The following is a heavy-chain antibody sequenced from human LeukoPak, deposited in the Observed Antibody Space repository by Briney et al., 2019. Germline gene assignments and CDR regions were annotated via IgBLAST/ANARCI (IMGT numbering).Heavy chain of an antibody. V-gene: IGHV4-59*08. CDR1: GGSISSYY. CDR2: IYYSGST. Sequence: SETPSLTCTVSGGSISSYYWSWIRQPPGKGLEWIGYIYYSGSTNYNPSLKSRVTISVDTSKNQFSLKLSSVTAADTAVYYCASSLYLGYCSSTSCPEPLPVNYYYYGMDVWGQGTTVTVSS. D-gene: IGHD2-2*01. J-gene: IGHJ6*02. CDR3: ASSLYLGYCSSTSCPEPLPVNYYYYGMDV.